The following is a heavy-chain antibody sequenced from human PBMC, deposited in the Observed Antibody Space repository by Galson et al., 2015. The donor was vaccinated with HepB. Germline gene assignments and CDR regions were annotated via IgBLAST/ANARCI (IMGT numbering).Heavy chain of an antibody. CDR3: ARNLYTYGFFNY. D-gene: IGHD5-18*01. J-gene: IGHJ4*02. CDR2: IDPTDSST. V-gene: IGHV5-10-1*01. CDR1: GYSFTGYW. Sequence: QSGAEVKKPGESLRISCRASGYSFTGYWIGWVRQMPGKGLEWTGTIDPTDSSTNYSPSFQGRVTISADKSISTAYLQWNSLRASDTAIYYCARNLYTYGFFNYWGQGSLVTVSS.